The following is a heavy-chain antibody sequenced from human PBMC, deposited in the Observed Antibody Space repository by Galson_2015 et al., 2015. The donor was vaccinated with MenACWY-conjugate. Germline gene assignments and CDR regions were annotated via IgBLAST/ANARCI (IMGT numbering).Heavy chain of an antibody. Sequence: SLRLSCAASGFTFSTYWMHWVRQAPGKGLVWVSRVNSDGRSTSYADSVKGRFTISRDNANNTLFLQMNSLRAEDTAVYYCVRDRSRTYYIPSNWFDPWGQGTLVTVSS. J-gene: IGHJ5*02. V-gene: IGHV3-74*01. CDR1: GFTFSTYW. CDR2: VNSDGRST. D-gene: IGHD3-10*02. CDR3: VRDRSRTYYIPSNWFDP.